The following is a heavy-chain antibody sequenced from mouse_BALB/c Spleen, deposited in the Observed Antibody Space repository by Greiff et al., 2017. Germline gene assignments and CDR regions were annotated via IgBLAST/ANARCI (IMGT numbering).Heavy chain of an antibody. CDR1: GFTFSSYT. Sequence: EVQLVESGGGLVKPGGSLKLSCAASGFTFSSYTMSWVRQTPEKRLEWVATISSGGSYTYYPDSVKGRFTISRDNAKNTLYLQMSSLKSEDTAMYYCTRSPRGMDYWGQGTSVTVSS. J-gene: IGHJ4*01. V-gene: IGHV5-6-4*01. CDR3: TRSPRGMDY. CDR2: ISSGGSYT.